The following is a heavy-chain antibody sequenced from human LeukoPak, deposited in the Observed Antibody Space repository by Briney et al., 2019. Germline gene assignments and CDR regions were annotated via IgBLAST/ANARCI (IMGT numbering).Heavy chain of an antibody. CDR1: GYTFTGYY. CDR3: ARGRITMVRGVIRRYWFDP. J-gene: IGHJ5*02. D-gene: IGHD3-10*01. V-gene: IGHV1-2*02. CDR2: INPNSGGT. Sequence: ASVKVSCKASGYTFTGYYMHWVRQAPGQGLEWMGWINPNSGGTNYAQKFQGRVTMTRDTSISTAYMELSSLRSEDTAVYYCARGRITMVRGVIRRYWFDPWGQGTLVTVSS.